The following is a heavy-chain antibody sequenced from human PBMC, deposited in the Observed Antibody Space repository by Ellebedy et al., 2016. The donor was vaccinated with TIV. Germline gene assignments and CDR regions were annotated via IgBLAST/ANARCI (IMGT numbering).Heavy chain of an antibody. D-gene: IGHD4-17*01. Sequence: ASVKVSCKASGYSFTGYGITWVRQAPGQGLEWMGRISAYNGNTKYAQKVQGRVTMTTDTYTSTAYMELRSLRSGDTAVYYCARDEDDGDSLGPYYYYAMDVWGQGTTVTVSS. J-gene: IGHJ6*02. CDR3: ARDEDDGDSLGPYYYYAMDV. CDR2: ISAYNGNT. V-gene: IGHV1-18*04. CDR1: GYSFTGYG.